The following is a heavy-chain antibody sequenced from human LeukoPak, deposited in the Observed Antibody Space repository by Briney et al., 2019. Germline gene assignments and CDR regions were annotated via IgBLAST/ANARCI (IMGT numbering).Heavy chain of an antibody. CDR1: GFTFSSYS. J-gene: IGHJ4*02. Sequence: GGSLRLSRAASGFTFSSYSMSSARQAPGKGLEWVSSISSRSSYIYYANSVKGRFTISRDNAKNSLYLQMDSLRAEDTAVYYCARDPEVFGDGSGRDYFDNWGQGTLVTVSS. D-gene: IGHD3-10*01. CDR3: ARDPEVFGDGSGRDYFDN. CDR2: ISSRSSYI. V-gene: IGHV3-21*01.